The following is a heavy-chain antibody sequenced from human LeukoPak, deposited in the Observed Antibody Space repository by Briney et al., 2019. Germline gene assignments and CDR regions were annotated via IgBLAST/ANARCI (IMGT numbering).Heavy chain of an antibody. CDR3: AKVPLRSGWKVFDY. Sequence: GGSPRLSCAASGFTFSSYGMHWVRQAPGKGLEWVAFIRYDGSNKYYADSVKGRFTISRDNSKNTLYLQMNSLRAEDTAVYYCAKVPLRSGWKVFDYWGQGTLVTVSS. CDR2: IRYDGSNK. D-gene: IGHD6-19*01. V-gene: IGHV3-30*02. CDR1: GFTFSSYG. J-gene: IGHJ4*02.